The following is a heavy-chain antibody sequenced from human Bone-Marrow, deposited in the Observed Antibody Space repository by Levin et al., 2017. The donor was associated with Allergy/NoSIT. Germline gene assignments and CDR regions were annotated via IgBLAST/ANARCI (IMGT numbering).Heavy chain of an antibody. CDR2: IIPIFGTA. Sequence: ASVKVSCKASGGTFSSYAISWVRQAPGQGLEWMGGIIPIFGTANYAQKFQGRVTITADESTSTAYMELSSLRSEDTAVYYCARGGIVVVVAAPIDAFDSWGQGTMVTVSS. D-gene: IGHD2-15*01. CDR3: ARGGIVVVVAAPIDAFDS. CDR1: GGTFSSYA. V-gene: IGHV1-69*13. J-gene: IGHJ3*02.